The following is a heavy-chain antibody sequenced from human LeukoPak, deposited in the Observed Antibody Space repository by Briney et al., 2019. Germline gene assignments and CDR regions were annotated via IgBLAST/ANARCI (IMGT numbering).Heavy chain of an antibody. CDR1: GFTFSSYS. D-gene: IGHD4-17*01. Sequence: GGSLRLSCAASGFTFSSYSMNWVRQAPGKGLEWVSSISSSSSYIYYADSVKGRFTISRDNAKNSLYLQMNSLRAEDTAVYYCAREGGYGDPGYFDLWGRGTLVTVSS. CDR3: AREGGYGDPGYFDL. CDR2: ISSSSSYI. J-gene: IGHJ2*01. V-gene: IGHV3-21*01.